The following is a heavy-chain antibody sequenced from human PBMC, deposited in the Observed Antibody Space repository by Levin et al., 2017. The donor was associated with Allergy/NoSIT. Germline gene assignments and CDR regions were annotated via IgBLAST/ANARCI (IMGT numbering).Heavy chain of an antibody. V-gene: IGHV3-13*04. J-gene: IGHJ2*01. D-gene: IGHD1-1*01. CDR3: AREANDGYFWHLDL. CDR1: GFTFSNYD. Sequence: GGSLRLSCAASGFTFSNYDMHWVRQTAGRGLEWVSAVDSAHGTYYPDSVRGRFTISRENAKNSLYLQMNSLRAGDTAVYYCAREANDGYFWHLDLWGRGTLVTVSS. CDR2: VDSAHGT.